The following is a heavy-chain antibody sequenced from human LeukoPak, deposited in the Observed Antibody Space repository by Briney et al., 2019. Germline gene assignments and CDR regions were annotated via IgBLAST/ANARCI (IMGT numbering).Heavy chain of an antibody. CDR3: ARDLPLDAFGI. Sequence: ASVKVSCKASGYTFSGYYMHWVRQAPGQGPEGMGWINPNSGGTNYAQKFQGRVTMTRDTSISTAYMELSRLRSDDTAVYYCARDLPLDAFGIWGQGTMVTVSS. CDR1: GYTFSGYY. J-gene: IGHJ3*02. V-gene: IGHV1-2*02. CDR2: INPNSGGT.